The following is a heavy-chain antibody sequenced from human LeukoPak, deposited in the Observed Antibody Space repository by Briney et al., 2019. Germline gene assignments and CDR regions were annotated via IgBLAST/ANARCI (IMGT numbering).Heavy chain of an antibody. V-gene: IGHV1-46*01. CDR2: INPTGGST. J-gene: IGHJ4*02. Sequence: ASVKVSCTASGYTFPSYFMHWVRQAPGQGLEWMGIINPTGGSTTYAQKFQGRVTMTRDTSTSTVYKELSSLRSDDTAVYYCARTAARRFDYWGQGTLVTVSS. CDR1: GYTFPSYF. CDR3: ARTAARRFDY. D-gene: IGHD6-6*01.